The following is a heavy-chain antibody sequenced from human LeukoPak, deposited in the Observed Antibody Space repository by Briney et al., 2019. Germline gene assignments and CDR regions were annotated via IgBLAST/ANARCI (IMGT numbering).Heavy chain of an antibody. CDR3: ASTDYDSSGYPDY. J-gene: IGHJ4*02. CDR2: IYYSGRT. CDR1: GGSISSYY. Sequence: SETLSLTCTVSGGSISSYYWSWIRQPPGKGLEWIGYIYYSGRTDYNPSLKSRVTISVDTSKNQFSLKLSSVTAADTAVYYCASTDYDSSGYPDYWGQGTLVTVSS. V-gene: IGHV4-59*01. D-gene: IGHD3-22*01.